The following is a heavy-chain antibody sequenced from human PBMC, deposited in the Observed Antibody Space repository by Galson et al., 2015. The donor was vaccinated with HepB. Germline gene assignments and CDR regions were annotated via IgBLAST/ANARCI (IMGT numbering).Heavy chain of an antibody. J-gene: IGHJ4*02. D-gene: IGHD3-9*01. V-gene: IGHV3-30*04. CDR3: ARARETYYDILTGKN. CDR1: GFTFSSYA. CDR2: ISYDGSHE. Sequence: SLRLSCAASGFTFSSYAMHWVRQAPGKGLEWVAVISYDGSHEYYADSVKGRFTISRDNSKNTLYLQMNSLRAGDTAVYYCARARETYYDILTGKNWGQGTLVTVSS.